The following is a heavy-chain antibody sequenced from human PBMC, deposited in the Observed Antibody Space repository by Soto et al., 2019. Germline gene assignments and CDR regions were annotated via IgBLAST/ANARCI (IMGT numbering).Heavy chain of an antibody. CDR3: ARDARGTRGFDEMDI. CDR2: IDPNSGDT. D-gene: IGHD3-9*01. J-gene: IGHJ6*02. Sequence: ASVKVSCKASGNIFTGYHIHWVRQAPGRGLEWMGWIDPNSGDTEYAQNFQGRVTMTRDTSFNLVYMQMSGLMSDDTAVYYCARDARGTRGFDEMDIWGQGTTVTVSS. CDR1: GNIFTGYH. V-gene: IGHV1-2*02.